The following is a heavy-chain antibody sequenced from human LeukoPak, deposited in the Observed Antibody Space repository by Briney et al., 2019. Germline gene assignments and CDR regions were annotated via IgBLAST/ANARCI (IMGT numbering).Heavy chain of an antibody. J-gene: IGHJ3*02. Sequence: NSSETLSLTCTVPGVSISSYYWSWIRQPPGKGLEWVAYISYSGSTNYNPSLKSRVIISVDTSKNQFSLKLSSVTAADTAVYYCARAYGDNAFDIWGQGTMVTVSS. CDR1: GVSISSYY. V-gene: IGHV4-59*01. CDR2: ISYSGST. D-gene: IGHD4-17*01. CDR3: ARAYGDNAFDI.